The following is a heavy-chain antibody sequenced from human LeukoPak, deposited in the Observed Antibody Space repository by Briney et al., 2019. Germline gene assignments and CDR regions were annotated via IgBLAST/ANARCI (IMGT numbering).Heavy chain of an antibody. J-gene: IGHJ5*02. CDR2: IITIFGTA. V-gene: IGHV1-69*06. Sequence: ASVKVSCKASGGTFSSYAISWVRQAPGRGLEWMGGIITIFGTANYAQKLQGRVTITADKSTSTAYMELSSLRSEDTAVYYCAREWVLGYCSGGSCPNWFDPWGQGTLVTVSS. CDR1: GGTFSSYA. D-gene: IGHD2-15*01. CDR3: AREWVLGYCSGGSCPNWFDP.